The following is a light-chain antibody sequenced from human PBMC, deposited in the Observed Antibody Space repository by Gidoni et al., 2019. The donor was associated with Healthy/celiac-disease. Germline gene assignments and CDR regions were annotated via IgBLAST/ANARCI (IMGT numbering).Light chain of an antibody. CDR1: QSVLYSSNNKNY. J-gene: IGKJ5*01. V-gene: IGKV4-1*01. CDR2: WAS. Sequence: DIVMTQSPDSLAVSLGERATINCKSSQSVLYSSNNKNYLAWYQQKPGQPPKLLIYWASTRESGVPDRFSGSGSGKDFTLTISSLQAEDVAVYYCQQYYSTPITFGQGKRLEIK. CDR3: QQYYSTPIT.